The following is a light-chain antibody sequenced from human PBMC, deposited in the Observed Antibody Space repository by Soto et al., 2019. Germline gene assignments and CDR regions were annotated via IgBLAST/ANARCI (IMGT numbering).Light chain of an antibody. J-gene: IGLJ1*01. CDR3: CSYAGSSTYV. V-gene: IGLV2-23*01. CDR2: EGS. CDR1: INDIGGYDF. Sequence: QSVLTQPASVSGSPGQSITISCTGTINDIGGYDFVSWYQQHPGKAPKLMIYEGSKRPSGVSNRFSGSKSGNTASLTISGLQAEDEADYYCCSYAGSSTYVFGTGTNVTGL.